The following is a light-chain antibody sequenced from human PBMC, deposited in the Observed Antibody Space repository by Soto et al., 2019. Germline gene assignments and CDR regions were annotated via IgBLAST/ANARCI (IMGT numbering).Light chain of an antibody. CDR2: RND. V-gene: IGLV1-47*01. Sequence: QSVLTQPPSASGAPGQRVTISCSGSSSNIGGNSVSWYQQLPGTAPKLLIYRNDQRPSGVPDRFSGSKSGTSASLAISGLRSEDEADYYCAAWDDGLSGFYVFGTGAKVTVL. CDR3: AAWDDGLSGFYV. J-gene: IGLJ1*01. CDR1: SSNIGGNS.